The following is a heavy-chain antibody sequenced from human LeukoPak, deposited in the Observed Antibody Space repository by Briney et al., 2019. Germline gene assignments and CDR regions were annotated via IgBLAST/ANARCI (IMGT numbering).Heavy chain of an antibody. CDR3: ARGLAAGMYYFDY. V-gene: IGHV1-69*04. Sequence: ASVKVSCKASGGTFSSYAISWVRQAPGQGLEWMGRIIPILGIANYAQKFQGRVTITADKSTSTAYMELSSLRSEETAVYYCARGLAAGMYYFDYWGQGTLVTVSS. CDR2: IIPILGIA. D-gene: IGHD6-13*01. CDR1: GGTFSSYA. J-gene: IGHJ4*02.